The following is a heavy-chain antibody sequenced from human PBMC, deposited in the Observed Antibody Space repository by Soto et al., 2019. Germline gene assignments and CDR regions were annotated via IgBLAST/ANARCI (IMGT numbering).Heavy chain of an antibody. CDR2: IIPIFGTA. CDR3: ARVVPDVIVVVPAATLFGWEQYYYYGMDV. D-gene: IGHD2-2*01. Sequence: SVKVSCKASGGTFSSYAISWVRQAPGQGLEWMGGIIPIFGTANYAQKFQGRVTITADESTSTAYMELNSLRSEDTAVYYCARVVPDVIVVVPAATLFGWEQYYYYGMDVWGQGTTVTVSS. V-gene: IGHV1-69*13. CDR1: GGTFSSYA. J-gene: IGHJ6*02.